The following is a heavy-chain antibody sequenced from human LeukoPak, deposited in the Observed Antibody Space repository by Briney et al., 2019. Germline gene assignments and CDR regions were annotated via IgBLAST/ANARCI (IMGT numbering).Heavy chain of an antibody. CDR2: ISYDGSNK. V-gene: IGHV3-30-3*02. D-gene: IGHD3-3*01. CDR1: GFTFSSYA. CDR3: AKSMYSREWPGPMDV. J-gene: IGHJ6*02. Sequence: PGRSLRLSCAASGFTFSSYAMHWVRQAPGKGLEWVAVISYDGSNKYYADSVKGRFTISRDNSKNTLYLQMNSLRAEDTAVYYCAKSMYSREWPGPMDVWGQGTTVTVSS.